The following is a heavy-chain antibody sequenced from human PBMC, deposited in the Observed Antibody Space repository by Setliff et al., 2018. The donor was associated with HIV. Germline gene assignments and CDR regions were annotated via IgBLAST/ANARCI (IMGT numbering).Heavy chain of an antibody. J-gene: IGHJ3*01. CDR2: ISASGGTT. CDR3: AKDRLSTMFGLVTAGAFDV. CDR1: GFTVNNYA. V-gene: IGHV3-23*01. Sequence: GGSLRLSCAASGFTVNNYAMTWVRQAPGKGLEWVSIISASGGTTDSADSLKGRFTIPRYNSKNMLFLQIDSLRADDTAVYYCAKDRLSTMFGLVTAGAFDVWGQGTMVTVSS. D-gene: IGHD3-3*01.